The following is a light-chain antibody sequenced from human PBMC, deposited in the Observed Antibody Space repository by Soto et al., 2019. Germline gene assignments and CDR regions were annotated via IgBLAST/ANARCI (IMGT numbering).Light chain of an antibody. J-gene: IGKJ1*01. Sequence: EVVLTQSPATLSVSPGEGATLSCRASESVSISLAWYQHKPGQPPRLHIHGASTRASGVPPRFSGSGSGTDFSLTISSLQSEDYAVYFCQQYHVWPKWTFGQGTKVEI. CDR3: QQYHVWPKWT. CDR1: ESVSIS. V-gene: IGKV3D-15*01. CDR2: GAS.